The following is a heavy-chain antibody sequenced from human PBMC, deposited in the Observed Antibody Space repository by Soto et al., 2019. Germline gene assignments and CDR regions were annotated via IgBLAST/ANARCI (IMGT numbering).Heavy chain of an antibody. CDR3: ARDSTVTRGHYFDY. J-gene: IGHJ4*02. Sequence: GGSLRLSCAASGFTFSDYYMSWIRQAPGKGLEWVSYISSSGSTIYYADSVKGRFTISRDNAKNSPYLQMNSLRAEDTAVYYCARDSTVTRGHYFDYWGQGTLVTVSS. V-gene: IGHV3-11*01. CDR2: ISSSGSTI. CDR1: GFTFSDYY. D-gene: IGHD4-17*01.